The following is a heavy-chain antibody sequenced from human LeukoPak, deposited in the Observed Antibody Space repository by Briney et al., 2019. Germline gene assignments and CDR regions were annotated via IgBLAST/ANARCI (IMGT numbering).Heavy chain of an antibody. J-gene: IGHJ4*02. CDR3: AKSGGLYGDPSSVGQHVDY. V-gene: IGHV3-30*02. D-gene: IGHD4-17*01. CDR1: GFTFSSYG. Sequence: QSGGSLRLSCAASGFTFSSYGMHWVRQAPGKGLKWLAFIRNGGSNKYYADSVKGRFTISRDNSKNTLYLQMNSLRAEDTAVYYCAKSGGLYGDPSSVGQHVDYWGQGTLVTVSS. CDR2: IRNGGSNK.